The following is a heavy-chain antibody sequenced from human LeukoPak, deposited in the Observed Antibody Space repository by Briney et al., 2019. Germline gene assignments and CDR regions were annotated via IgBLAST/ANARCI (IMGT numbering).Heavy chain of an antibody. CDR1: GFTFSSYW. V-gene: IGHV3-7*03. CDR3: ARYDSSGYTFDY. D-gene: IGHD3-22*01. Sequence: GGSLRLSCAASGFTFSSYWMTWVRQAPGKGLEWVANIKQDGSEAYYVDSVKGRFTISRDNSKNTLYLQMNSLRAEDTAVYYCARYDSSGYTFDYWGQGTLVTVSS. J-gene: IGHJ4*02. CDR2: IKQDGSEA.